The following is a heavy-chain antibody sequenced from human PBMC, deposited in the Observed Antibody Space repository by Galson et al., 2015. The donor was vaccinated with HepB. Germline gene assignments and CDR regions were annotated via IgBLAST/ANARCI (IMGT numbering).Heavy chain of an antibody. CDR3: ARAVIVGALVGDAFAI. D-gene: IGHD1-26*01. V-gene: IGHV1-46*01. CDR1: GYTFTNYY. CDR2: INPSGGST. Sequence: SVKVSCKASGYTFTNYYMDWVRQAPGQGLEWMGIINPSGGSTNYAQKFQGRVTMTRDTSTSTVYMELSSLRSEDTAVYYCARAVIVGALVGDAFAIWGQGTLVTVSS. J-gene: IGHJ3*02.